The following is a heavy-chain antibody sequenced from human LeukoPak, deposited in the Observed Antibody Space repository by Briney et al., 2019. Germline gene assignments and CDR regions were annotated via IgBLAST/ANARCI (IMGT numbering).Heavy chain of an antibody. CDR2: IYYSGST. CDR3: ARVDANWGFIDY. J-gene: IGHJ4*02. CDR1: AGSISSHF. V-gene: IGHV4-59*11. D-gene: IGHD7-27*01. Sequence: SETLSLTCIVSAGSISSHFWSWMRQPPGKGLEWIGYIYYSGSTTYNPSLKSHVSISLDTSKNQFSLRLSSVTAADTAVYYCARVDANWGFIDYWGQGTLVTVSS.